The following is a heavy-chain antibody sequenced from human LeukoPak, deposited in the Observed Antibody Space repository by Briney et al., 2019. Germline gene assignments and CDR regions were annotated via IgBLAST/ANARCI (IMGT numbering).Heavy chain of an antibody. CDR2: VSGSGDNT. CDR1: GFTFSNFA. CDR3: AKGLYYVYDSSGYHSNWFDP. Sequence: PGGSLRLSCAASGFTFSNFAMSWVRQAPGKGLEWVSGVSGSGDNTYYADSEKGRFTISRDNSKNTMSLHMNSLRAEDTAIYYCAKGLYYVYDSSGYHSNWFDPWGQGTLVAVSP. D-gene: IGHD3-22*01. J-gene: IGHJ5*02. V-gene: IGHV3-23*01.